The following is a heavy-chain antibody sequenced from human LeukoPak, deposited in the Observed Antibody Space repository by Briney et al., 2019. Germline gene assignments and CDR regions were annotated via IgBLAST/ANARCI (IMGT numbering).Heavy chain of an antibody. J-gene: IGHJ4*02. Sequence: SETLSLTCTLPGGSITSYYWSWIRHPPEKGLEWIGYIYYSGSTNYNPSPKRRVTISVDTSKNQFSLKLSSVTAADTAVYYCARVWRGYSGYDAPLDYWGQGTLVTVSS. V-gene: IGHV4-59*01. CDR2: IYYSGST. CDR1: GGSITSYY. CDR3: ARVWRGYSGYDAPLDY. D-gene: IGHD5-12*01.